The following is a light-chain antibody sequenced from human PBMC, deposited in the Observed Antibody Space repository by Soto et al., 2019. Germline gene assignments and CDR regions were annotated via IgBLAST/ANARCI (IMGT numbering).Light chain of an antibody. CDR2: GAS. J-gene: IGKJ1*01. V-gene: IGKV3-15*01. Sequence: EIVLTQSPATLSVSPGEGATLSCRASQSVSGKLAWYQQKPGQAPRLLIYGASTRATGIPARFSGSGSGTEFTLIISSLQSEDSAVYYCQQYNSWLWTFGQGTKVDIK. CDR3: QQYNSWLWT. CDR1: QSVSGK.